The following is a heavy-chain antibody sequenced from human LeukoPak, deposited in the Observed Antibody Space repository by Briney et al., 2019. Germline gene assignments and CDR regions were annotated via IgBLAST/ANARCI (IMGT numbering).Heavy chain of an antibody. V-gene: IGHV4-4*02. CDR2: VHLSGAS. CDR1: GGSILTTNW. D-gene: IGHD1-26*01. J-gene: IGHJ4*02. Sequence: SGTLSLTCAVSGGSILTTNWWSWVRQPPGKGLEWIGEVHLSGASNYNPSLKSRVNMSIDKSKNQLSLELTSVTAADTAIYYCTRESGAFAPFGFWGQGTLVTVSS. CDR3: TRESGAFAPFGF.